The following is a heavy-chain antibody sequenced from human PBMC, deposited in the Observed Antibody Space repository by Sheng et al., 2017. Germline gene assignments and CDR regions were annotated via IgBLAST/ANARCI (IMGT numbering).Heavy chain of an antibody. CDR1: GFTFSAYE. D-gene: IGHD1-20*01. J-gene: IGHJ4*02. CDR2: ISYDGSDV. Sequence: QVQLVESGGGVVQPGRSRRLSCVASGFTFSAYEMYWVRQAPGKGLEWVAVISYDGSDVQYVDSVKGRFTISRDNAKNTLYLQMSSLRPEDTAVYFCARHRVAYSTNWYAQYWGQGVQVTV. CDR3: ARHRVAYSTNWYAQY. V-gene: IGHV3-30*03.